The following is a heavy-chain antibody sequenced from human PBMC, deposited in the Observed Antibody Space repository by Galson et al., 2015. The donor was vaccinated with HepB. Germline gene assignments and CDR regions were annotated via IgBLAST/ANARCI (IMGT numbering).Heavy chain of an antibody. V-gene: IGHV3-33*08. CDR3: ARGLRGSGWSFDY. D-gene: IGHD6-19*01. J-gene: IGHJ4*02. CDR1: GFTFSSYG. Sequence: SLRLSCAASGFTFSSYGMHWVRQAPGKGLEWVAVIWYDGSNKYYADSVKGRFTISRDNSKNTLYLQMNSLRAEDTAVYYCARGLRGSGWSFDYWGQGTLVTVSS. CDR2: IWYDGSNK.